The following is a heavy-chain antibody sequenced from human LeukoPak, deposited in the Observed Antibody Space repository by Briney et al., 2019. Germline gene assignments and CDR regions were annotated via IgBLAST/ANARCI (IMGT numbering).Heavy chain of an antibody. J-gene: IGHJ3*02. CDR3: AAVATRGTYDAFDI. Sequence: GTSVKVSCKASGFTFTSSAVQWVRQARGQRLEWIGWIVVGSSNTNYAQKFQERVTITRDMSTSTAYMELSSLRSEDTAVYYCAAVATRGTYDAFDIWGQGTMVTVSS. CDR1: GFTFTSSA. V-gene: IGHV1-58*01. D-gene: IGHD1-1*01. CDR2: IVVGSSNT.